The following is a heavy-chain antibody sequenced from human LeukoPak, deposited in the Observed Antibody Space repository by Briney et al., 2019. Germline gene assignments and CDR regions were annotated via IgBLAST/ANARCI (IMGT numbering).Heavy chain of an antibody. CDR1: GGSISSYY. CDR3: ARRRYCGGDCYTLDY. J-gene: IGHJ4*02. D-gene: IGHD2-21*02. Sequence: SETLSLTCTVSGGSISSYYWSWLRQPPGKGLEWIGYIYYSGSTNYNPSLKSRVTISIDTSKNQFSLKLSSVTAADTAVYYCARRRYCGGDCYTLDYWGQGTLVTVSS. V-gene: IGHV4-59*08. CDR2: IYYSGST.